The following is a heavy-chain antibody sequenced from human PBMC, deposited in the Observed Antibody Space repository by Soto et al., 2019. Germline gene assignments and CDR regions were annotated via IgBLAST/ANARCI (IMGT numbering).Heavy chain of an antibody. J-gene: IGHJ1*01. CDR1: GYTFTSYG. CDR2: ISPLKGRT. Sequence: QVQLVQSGPDLKRPGASMKVSCKASGYTFTSYGISWVRQAPGQGLEWMAWISPLKGRTQYSQKAQGRVTMSTDTSSTTAYMEMTTLRVDDTAVYYCAMDYGARPEYFKHWGQGNLVTVS. V-gene: IGHV1-18*04. CDR3: AMDYGARPEYFKH. D-gene: IGHD4-17*01.